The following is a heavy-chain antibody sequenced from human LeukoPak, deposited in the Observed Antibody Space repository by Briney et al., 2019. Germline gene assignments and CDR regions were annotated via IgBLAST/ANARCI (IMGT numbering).Heavy chain of an antibody. CDR2: ISYDGSNK. V-gene: IGHV3-30*04. CDR1: GFTFSSYA. J-gene: IGHJ6*02. Sequence: GGSLRLSCAASGFTFSSYAMHWVRQAPGKGLEWVAVISYDGSNKYYADSVKGRFTISRDNSKNTLYLQMNSLRAEDTAVYYCARDPSPYSVSDDYYYGMDAWGQGTTVTVSS. D-gene: IGHD3-16*01. CDR3: ARDPSPYSVSDDYYYGMDA.